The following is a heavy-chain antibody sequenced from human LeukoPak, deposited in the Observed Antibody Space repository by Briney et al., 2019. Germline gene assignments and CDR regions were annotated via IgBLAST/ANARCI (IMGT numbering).Heavy chain of an antibody. CDR2: ISGSGHDI. Sequence: KSGGSLRLSCVVSGFSFSDSYMTWIRQTPGKGLEALAYISGSGHDIYYTDSVKGRFTISRDNAKDSLYLQMNGLRPEDTALYYRSTDPRLLIYWGHGTLVTVSS. CDR3: STDPRLLIY. D-gene: IGHD2-8*01. V-gene: IGHV3-11*01. J-gene: IGHJ4*01. CDR1: GFSFSDSY.